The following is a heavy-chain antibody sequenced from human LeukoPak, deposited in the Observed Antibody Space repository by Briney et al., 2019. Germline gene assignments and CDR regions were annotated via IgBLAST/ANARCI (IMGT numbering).Heavy chain of an antibody. CDR2: ISSSGRTV. CDR1: GFTVSSNY. V-gene: IGHV3-11*01. J-gene: IGHJ4*02. D-gene: IGHD5-12*01. Sequence: PGGSLRLSCAASGFTVSSNYISWIRQAPGKGLEWISYISSSGRTVDQADSVKGRITISRDNAKNSVYLQMNSLRADDTAVYYCARGGGYDSFDYWGQGTQVTVSS. CDR3: ARGGGYDSFDY.